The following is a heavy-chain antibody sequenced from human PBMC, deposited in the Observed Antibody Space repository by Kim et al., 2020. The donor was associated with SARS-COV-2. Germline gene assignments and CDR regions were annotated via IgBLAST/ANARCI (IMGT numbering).Heavy chain of an antibody. Sequence: NANPSLKSRVTISVDTSKNQFSLKLSSVTAADTAVYYCARGSDRRAFDIWGQGTMVTVSS. V-gene: IGHV4-34*01. J-gene: IGHJ3*02. CDR3: ARGSDRRAFDI. D-gene: IGHD3-22*01.